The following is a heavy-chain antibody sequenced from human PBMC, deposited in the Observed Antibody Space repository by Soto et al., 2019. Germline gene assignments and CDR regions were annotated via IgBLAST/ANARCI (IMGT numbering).Heavy chain of an antibody. J-gene: IGHJ4*02. V-gene: IGHV4-34*04. Sequence: PSETLSLTWALHGGSFIAYYWSWIRQPPGRGLGWIGEIIHRGGPTNNPSLKSRDTISVDTPKRQFSLKLNSVATEDWAVYYCAGGSVDTVDSSGFYEYWGQGTPVTVSS. CDR1: GGSFIAYY. CDR3: AGGSVDTVDSSGFYEY. CDR2: IIHRGGP. D-gene: IGHD3-22*01.